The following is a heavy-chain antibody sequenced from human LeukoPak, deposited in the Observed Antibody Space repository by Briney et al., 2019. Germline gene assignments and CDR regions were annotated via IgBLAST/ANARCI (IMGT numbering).Heavy chain of an antibody. CDR3: ARGPPDGDYFDY. V-gene: IGHV4-61*01. CDR1: GGSVSSGSYY. D-gene: IGHD4-17*01. CDR2: IFYSGST. J-gene: IGHJ4*02. Sequence: SGTLSLTCTVSGGSVSSGSYYWSWIRQPPGKGLEWIGYIFYSGSTNYNPSLKSRDTISVDTSKNQFSLKLSSVTAADTAVYYCARGPPDGDYFDYWGQGTLVTVSS.